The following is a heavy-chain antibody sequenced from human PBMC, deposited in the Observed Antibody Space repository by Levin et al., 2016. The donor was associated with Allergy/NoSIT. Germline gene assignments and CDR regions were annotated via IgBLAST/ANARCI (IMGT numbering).Heavy chain of an antibody. CDR1: GFTFSSYG. J-gene: IGHJ6*02. D-gene: IGHD6-19*01. Sequence: GESLKISCAASGFTFSSYGMHWVRQAPGKGLEWVAVISYDGSNKYYADSVKGRFTISRDNSKNTLYLQMNSLRAEDTAVYYCAKALTDSSGWYSVDYYYGMDVWGQGTTVTVSS. V-gene: IGHV3-30*18. CDR3: AKALTDSSGWYSVDYYYGMDV. CDR2: ISYDGSNK.